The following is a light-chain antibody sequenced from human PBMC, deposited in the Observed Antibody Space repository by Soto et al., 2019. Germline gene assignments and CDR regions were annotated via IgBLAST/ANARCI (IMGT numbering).Light chain of an antibody. V-gene: IGLV2-14*03. Sequence: QSALTQPASVSGSPGQSTTISCTGTSSDIGAYNHIAWYQQHPGEAPKLIIYDVGRRPSGVSDRFSASKSGNTASLTISGLQAEDEADYYCSSHASRSTLIFGVGTKLTVL. J-gene: IGLJ2*01. CDR1: SSDIGAYNH. CDR3: SSHASRSTLI. CDR2: DVG.